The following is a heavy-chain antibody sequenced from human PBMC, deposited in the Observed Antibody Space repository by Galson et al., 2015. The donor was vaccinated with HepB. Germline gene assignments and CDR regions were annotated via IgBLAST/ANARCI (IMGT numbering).Heavy chain of an antibody. CDR1: GYTFINYG. J-gene: IGHJ6*03. CDR3: ARVPVEGDGDYDYYYYMDV. V-gene: IGHV1-18*04. Sequence: SVKVSCKASGYTFINYGFSWVRQAPGQGLEWMGWISAYNGNTNYAQKFQGRVTMTRDTSTSTAYMELRSLRSDDTAVYYCARVPVEGDGDYDYYYYMDVWGKGTTVTVSS. CDR2: ISAYNGNT. D-gene: IGHD4-17*01.